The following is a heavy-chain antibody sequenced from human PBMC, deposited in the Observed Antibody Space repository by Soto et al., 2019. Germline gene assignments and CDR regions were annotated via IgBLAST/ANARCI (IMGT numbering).Heavy chain of an antibody. CDR1: GFTFSSYD. J-gene: IGHJ6*02. D-gene: IGHD6-13*01. Sequence: PGGSLRLSCAASGFTFSSYDMHWVLQATGKGLEWVSAIGTAGDTYYPGSVKGRFTISRENAKNSLYLQMNSLRAEDTAVYYCARGQHNGNSSSWFYGYYYYYGMEVWGQGTTVTVSS. V-gene: IGHV3-13*01. CDR3: ARGQHNGNSSSWFYGYYYYYGMEV. CDR2: IGTAGDT.